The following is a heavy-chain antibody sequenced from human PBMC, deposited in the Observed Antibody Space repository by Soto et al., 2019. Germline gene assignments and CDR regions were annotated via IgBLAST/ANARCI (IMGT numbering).Heavy chain of an antibody. J-gene: IGHJ4*02. CDR2: VYDSGTT. CDR3: AKADHSGYYFDY. V-gene: IGHV4-31*03. D-gene: IGHD3-22*01. Sequence: HVQLQASGPGLVKPSQTLSLTCTVSGGSIGSGGYYWSWIRQHPGMGLEWIGYVYDSGTTYYNPSLKSRXXIXGXXSNHQFYLNLSSVTAADTAVYFCAKADHSGYYFDYWGQGTLVTVSS. CDR1: GGSIGSGGYY.